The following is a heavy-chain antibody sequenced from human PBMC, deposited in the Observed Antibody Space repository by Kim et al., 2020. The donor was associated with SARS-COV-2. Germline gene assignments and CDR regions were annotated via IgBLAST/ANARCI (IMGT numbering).Heavy chain of an antibody. J-gene: IGHJ4*02. V-gene: IGHV3-15*01. Sequence: GGSLRLSCAVSGFTFTNVRMSWVRQTPGKGLEWVGRINSKIDGETTDYAASVKGRVSISRDEATNTLYLQMTSLKIEDTAVYYCTTHIVVAGLFDYWGQGTLLTVPS. CDR2: INSKIDGETT. CDR1: GFTFTNVR. D-gene: IGHD6-19*01. CDR3: TTHIVVAGLFDY.